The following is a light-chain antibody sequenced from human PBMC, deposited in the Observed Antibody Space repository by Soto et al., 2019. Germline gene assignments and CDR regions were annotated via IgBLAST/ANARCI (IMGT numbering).Light chain of an antibody. CDR2: DAS. V-gene: IGKV1-33*01. Sequence: DIQMTQSPSSLSASVGDRVTITCQASQDISNYLNWYQQKPGKAPKLLIYDASNLETGVPSRFSGSGSGTDFTLTISRLKPEDMATYYCQQYDNLPLTVGLGTKVDIK. CDR3: QQYDNLPLT. CDR1: QDISNY. J-gene: IGKJ3*01.